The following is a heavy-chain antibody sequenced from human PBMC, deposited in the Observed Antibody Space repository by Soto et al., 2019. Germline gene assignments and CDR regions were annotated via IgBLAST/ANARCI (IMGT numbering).Heavy chain of an antibody. D-gene: IGHD5-18*01. CDR1: GYSFTTYW. CDR3: ATATLYSYGYD. Sequence: EVQLVQSGAEVKKPGESLKISCKGSGYSFTTYWIGWVRQMPGKGLEWMGIIYPGDSDTRYSPSFQGQVTISPYKSISPSSLQWSSLKASDTAMDYWATATLYSYGYDWGQGTLVTFSS. V-gene: IGHV5-51*01. CDR2: IYPGDSDT. J-gene: IGHJ4*02.